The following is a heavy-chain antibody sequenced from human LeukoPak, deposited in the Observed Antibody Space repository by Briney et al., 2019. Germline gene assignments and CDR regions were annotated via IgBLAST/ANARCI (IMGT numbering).Heavy chain of an antibody. CDR3: TRLPEGCSSTSCYYDY. J-gene: IGHJ4*02. CDR1: GLTFSGSA. V-gene: IGHV3-73*01. CDR2: IRSKTNSYAT. Sequence: PGGSLRLSCAASGLTFSGSAIHWVRQASGKGLEWVGCIRSKTNSYATAYGASVKGRFTISRDDSKNTAYLQLNSLKNEDTAVYYCTRLPEGCSSTSCYYDYWGQGTLVTVSS. D-gene: IGHD2-2*01.